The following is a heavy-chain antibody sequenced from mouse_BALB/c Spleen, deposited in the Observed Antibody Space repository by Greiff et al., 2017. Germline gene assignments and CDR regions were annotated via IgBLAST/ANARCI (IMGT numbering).Heavy chain of an antibody. V-gene: IGHV5-6-4*01. CDR2: ISSGGSYT. J-gene: IGHJ2*01. D-gene: IGHD2-12*01. CDR1: GFTFSSYT. CDR3: TRDQGLTTGYFDY. Sequence: EVKLMESGGGLVKPGGSLKLSCAASGFTFSSYTMSWVRQTPEKRLEWVATISSGGSYTYYPDSVKGRFTISRDNAKNTLYLQMSSLKSEDTAMYYCTRDQGLTTGYFDYWGQGTTLTVSS.